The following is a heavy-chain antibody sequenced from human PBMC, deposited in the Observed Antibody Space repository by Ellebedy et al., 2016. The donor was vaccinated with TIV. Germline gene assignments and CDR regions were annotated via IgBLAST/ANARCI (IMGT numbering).Heavy chain of an antibody. J-gene: IGHJ4*02. Sequence: MPSETLSLTCTVSGGSVSSGSYYWSWIRQPPGKGLEWIGSMYYSGSPNYNPSLKSRVTISLDTSKNQFSLKLSSVTAADTAGYYCARDRVPGRYWGQGTLVTVSS. V-gene: IGHV4-61*01. CDR2: MYYSGSP. CDR1: GGSVSSGSYY. D-gene: IGHD2-2*01. CDR3: ARDRVPGRY.